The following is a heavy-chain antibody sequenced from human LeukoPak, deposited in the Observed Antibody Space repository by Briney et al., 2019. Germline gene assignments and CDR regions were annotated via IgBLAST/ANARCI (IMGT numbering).Heavy chain of an antibody. CDR1: GFTFSDYY. J-gene: IGHJ6*02. V-gene: IGHV3-11*01. CDR2: ISSSGSTI. D-gene: IGHD3-9*01. Sequence: GRSLRLSCAVSGFTFSDYYMSWIRQAPGKWLGWVSSISSSGSTIYYADSVKGRFTISRDNAKNSLYLQMNSLRAEDTAVYYCARSYDILAGYYSRYYYYGMDVWGQGTTVTVSS. CDR3: ARSYDILAGYYSRYYYYGMDV.